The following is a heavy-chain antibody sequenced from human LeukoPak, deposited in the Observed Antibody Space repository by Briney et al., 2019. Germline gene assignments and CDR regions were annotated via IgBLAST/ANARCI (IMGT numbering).Heavy chain of an antibody. Sequence: SETLSLTCTVSGGSISSYYWSWIRQPPGKGLEWIGYIYYSGSTNYNPSLKSRVTISVDTSKNQFPLKLSSATAADTAVYYCARDLRHSSSWFPGDWGQGTLVTVSS. V-gene: IGHV4-59*01. J-gene: IGHJ4*02. CDR2: IYYSGST. CDR3: ARDLRHSSSWFPGD. D-gene: IGHD6-13*01. CDR1: GGSISSYY.